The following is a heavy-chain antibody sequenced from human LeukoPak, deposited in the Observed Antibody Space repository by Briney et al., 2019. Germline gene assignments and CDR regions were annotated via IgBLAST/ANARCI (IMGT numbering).Heavy chain of an antibody. CDR3: ATHRKNYYDSSGYYGNSFGY. D-gene: IGHD3-22*01. CDR1: GGTFSSYA. CDR2: IIPIFGTA. J-gene: IGHJ4*02. Sequence: SVKVSCKASGGTFSSYAISWVRQAPGQGLEWMRRIIPIFGTANYAQKFQGRVTITTDESTSTAYMELSSLRSEDTAVYYCATHRKNYYDSSGYYGNSFGYWGQGTLVTVSS. V-gene: IGHV1-69*05.